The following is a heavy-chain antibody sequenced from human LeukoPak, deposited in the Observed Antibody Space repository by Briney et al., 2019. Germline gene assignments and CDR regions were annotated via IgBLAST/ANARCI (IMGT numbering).Heavy chain of an antibody. CDR3: AKDRGAAAAIDFDY. CDR2: ITGSGGST. D-gene: IGHD6-13*01. Sequence: GGSLRLACVVSGFTFSNYIMTWVRQAPGKGLEWVSAITGSGGSTSYANSVQGRFAISRDNSENTLFLQMNSLRADDTAVYYCAKDRGAAAAIDFDYWGQGTLVTVSS. J-gene: IGHJ4*02. V-gene: IGHV3-23*01. CDR1: GFTFSNYI.